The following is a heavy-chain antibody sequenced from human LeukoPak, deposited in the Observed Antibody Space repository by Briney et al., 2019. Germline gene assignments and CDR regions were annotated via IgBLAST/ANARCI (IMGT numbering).Heavy chain of an antibody. Sequence: PGGSLRLSCAASGFTLSNYDMHWVRQATGQGLEWVSGIGTAGDTYYAGSVKGRFTISRENAKNSLYLQMKSLRAGDTAVYYCARGSPPFQHWGQGTLVTVSS. CDR3: ARGSPPFQH. V-gene: IGHV3-13*01. J-gene: IGHJ1*01. CDR1: GFTLSNYD. CDR2: IGTAGDT. D-gene: IGHD3-10*01.